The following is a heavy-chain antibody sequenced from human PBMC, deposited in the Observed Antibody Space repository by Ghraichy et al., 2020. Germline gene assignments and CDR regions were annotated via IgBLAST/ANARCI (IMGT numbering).Heavy chain of an antibody. Sequence: SVKVSCKASGGTFSSYAISWVRQAPGQGLEWMGGIIPIFGTANYAQKIQGRVTITADESTSTAYMELSSLRSEDTAVYYCARAADRCSSTSCYSLYYYYGMDVWGQGTTVTVSS. D-gene: IGHD2-2*01. V-gene: IGHV1-69*13. J-gene: IGHJ6*02. CDR3: ARAADRCSSTSCYSLYYYYGMDV. CDR1: GGTFSSYA. CDR2: IIPIFGTA.